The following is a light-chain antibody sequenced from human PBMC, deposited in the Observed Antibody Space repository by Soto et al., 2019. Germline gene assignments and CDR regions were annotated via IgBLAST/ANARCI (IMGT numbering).Light chain of an antibody. CDR2: GAS. CDR1: QSVRSN. V-gene: IGKV3-15*01. CDR3: QHYNSYSEA. Sequence: EVVMTQSPATLSVSPGERVTLSCRASQSVRSNLAWYQQKPGQSPRLLIYGASTRATGIPARFSGSGSGTEFTLTISSLQSEDFATYYCQHYNSYSEAFGQGTKVDIK. J-gene: IGKJ1*01.